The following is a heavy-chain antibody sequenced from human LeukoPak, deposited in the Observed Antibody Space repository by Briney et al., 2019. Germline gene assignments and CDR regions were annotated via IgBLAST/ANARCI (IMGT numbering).Heavy chain of an antibody. CDR3: ARGFPYYYYYYMDV. V-gene: IGHV4-34*01. Sequence: SETLSLTCAVYGGSFSGYYWSWIRQPPGKGVEWIGEINHSGSTNYNPSLKSRVTISVDTSKNQFSLKLSSVTAADTAVYYCARGFPYYYYYYMDVWGKGTTVTVSS. CDR2: INHSGST. J-gene: IGHJ6*03. CDR1: GGSFSGYY.